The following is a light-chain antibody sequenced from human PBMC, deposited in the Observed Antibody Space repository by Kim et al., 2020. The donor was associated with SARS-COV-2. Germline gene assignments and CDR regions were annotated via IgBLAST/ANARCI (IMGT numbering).Light chain of an antibody. CDR3: QQYGSSPWT. CDR2: DAS. J-gene: IGKJ1*01. Sequence: SPGERATLSGGASQSVSSSCLAWYQQKPGLAPRLLIYDASSRATGIPDRFSGSGSGTDFTLTISRLEPEDFAVYYCQQYGSSPWTFGQGTKVDIK. CDR1: QSVSSSC. V-gene: IGKV3D-20*01.